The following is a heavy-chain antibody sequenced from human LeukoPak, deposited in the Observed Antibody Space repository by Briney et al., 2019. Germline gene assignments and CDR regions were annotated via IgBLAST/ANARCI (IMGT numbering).Heavy chain of an antibody. J-gene: IGHJ5*02. V-gene: IGHV1-8*02. CDR1: GYTFTSYG. CDR2: MNPNNGNT. Sequence: GASVKVSCKASGYTFTSYGVNWVRQAPGQGLEWMGWMNPNNGNTGYAQKFQGRVTMTMNTSKNTTYMEMSSLRSEDTAVYYCARCPYSISWSISKHNWFDPWGQGTLVTVSS. D-gene: IGHD6-13*01. CDR3: ARCPYSISWSISKHNWFDP.